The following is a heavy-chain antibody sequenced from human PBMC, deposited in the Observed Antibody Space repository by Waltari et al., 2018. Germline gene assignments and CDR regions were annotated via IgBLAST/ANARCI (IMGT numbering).Heavy chain of an antibody. V-gene: IGHV4-4*02. Sequence: QLQLQQSGPGLVKPSESLSLTCAVSGDSMGSRDFWSWVRQSPGKGLEWIGQVHRSGGTNYNPSLASRVTRSIDTSNNQFSLKVTSATAADTAIYYCARDRGRGLYLDSWGQGILVTDSP. D-gene: IGHD2-15*01. CDR3: ARDRGRGLYLDS. J-gene: IGHJ4*02. CDR1: GDSMGSRDF. CDR2: VHRSGGT.